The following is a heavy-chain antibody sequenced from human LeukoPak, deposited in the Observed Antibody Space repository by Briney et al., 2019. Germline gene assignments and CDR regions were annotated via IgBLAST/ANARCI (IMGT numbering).Heavy chain of an antibody. V-gene: IGHV1-24*01. D-gene: IGHD1-14*01. CDR1: GYTLTELS. CDR3: ATDGYKSYLRSGYGMDV. J-gene: IGHJ6*02. CDR2: FDPEDGET. Sequence: ASVTVSCKVSGYTLTELSMHWVRQAPGKGLEWMGGFDPEDGETIYAQKFQGRVTMTEDTSTDTAYMELSSLRSEDTAVYYCATDGYKSYLRSGYGMDVWGQGTTVTVSS.